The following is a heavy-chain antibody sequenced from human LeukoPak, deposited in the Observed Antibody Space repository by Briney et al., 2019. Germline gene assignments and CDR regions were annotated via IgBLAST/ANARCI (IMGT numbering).Heavy chain of an antibody. CDR3: ARDATMVPLYYYYYMDV. CDR1: GFTFSSYS. D-gene: IGHD3-10*01. J-gene: IGHJ6*03. V-gene: IGHV3-21*01. Sequence: GGSLRLSCAASGFTFSSYSMNWVRQAPGKGLEWVSSISSSSSYIYYADSVKGRFTISRDNAKNSLYLQMNSLRAEDTAVYYCARDATMVPLYYYYYMDVWGKGTTVTVSS. CDR2: ISSSSSYI.